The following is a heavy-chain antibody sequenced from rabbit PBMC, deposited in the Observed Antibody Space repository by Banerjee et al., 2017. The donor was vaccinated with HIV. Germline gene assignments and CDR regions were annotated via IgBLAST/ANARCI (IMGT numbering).Heavy chain of an antibody. CDR3: ARGLVAGVLDL. V-gene: IGHV1S40*01. CDR2: IYAGSSGST. J-gene: IGHJ4*01. D-gene: IGHD3-3*01. Sequence: QSVEESGGDLVKPGGTLTLTCTVFGFSFSSSYYMCWVRQAPGKGLEWIACIYAGSSGSTYYASWAKGRFTISLDNAQNTVFLQMTSLTAADTATYFCARGLVAGVLDLWGQGTLVTVS. CDR1: GFSFSSSYY.